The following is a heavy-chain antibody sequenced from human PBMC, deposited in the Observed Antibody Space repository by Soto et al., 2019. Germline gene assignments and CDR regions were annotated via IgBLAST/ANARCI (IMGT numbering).Heavy chain of an antibody. CDR1: GFTFSSYG. CDR2: MSYDGSHE. V-gene: IGHV3-33*06. J-gene: IGHJ6*02. Sequence: LRLSCVASGFTFSSYGMHWVRQAPGKGLEWVAVMSYDGSHEYYADSVKGRFTISGDNSKTILYLQMNSLRLEDTAVYYCAKGSVLRVVEAPLAILGGVDVWGQGAMVTVSS. D-gene: IGHD2-8*01. CDR3: AKGSVLRVVEAPLAILGGVDV.